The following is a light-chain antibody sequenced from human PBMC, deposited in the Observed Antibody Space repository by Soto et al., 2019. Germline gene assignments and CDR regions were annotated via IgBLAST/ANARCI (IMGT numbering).Light chain of an antibody. CDR2: AAS. V-gene: IGKV1-39*01. CDR1: QSISSY. Sequence: DIQMTQSPSSLSASVGDRVTITGRASQSISSYLNCYQQKPGKAPKLLIYAASSLQSGVPSRFSGSGSGTDFTLTISSLQPEEFAPYYCQQSYSTPRTFGQGTKVEIK. J-gene: IGKJ1*01. CDR3: QQSYSTPRT.